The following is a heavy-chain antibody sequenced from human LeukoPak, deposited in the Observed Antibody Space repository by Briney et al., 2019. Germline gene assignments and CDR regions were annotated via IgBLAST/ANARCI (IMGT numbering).Heavy chain of an antibody. V-gene: IGHV3-23*01. Sequence: GGSLRLSCAASRFTFSNYTMTWVRQAPGKGLEWVSAISGGAGSTYYADSVKGRFTISRDNSKNTVHLQMNSLRAEDTAVYYCARDQGYYASGSYFDQWGQGTLVAVSS. CDR1: RFTFSNYT. CDR3: ARDQGYYASGSYFDQ. D-gene: IGHD3-10*01. J-gene: IGHJ4*02. CDR2: ISGGAGST.